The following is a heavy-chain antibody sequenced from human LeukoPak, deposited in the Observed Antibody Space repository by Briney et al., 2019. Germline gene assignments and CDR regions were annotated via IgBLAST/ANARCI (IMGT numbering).Heavy chain of an antibody. V-gene: IGHV4-39*07. D-gene: IGHD2-15*01. Sequence: PSETLPLTCTVSGGSISSSSYYWGWIRQPPGKGLEWIGSIYYSGSTYYNPSLKSRVTISVDTSKNQFSLKLSSVTAADTAVYYCARGNRGIVVVVAANAFDIWGQGTMVTVSS. J-gene: IGHJ3*02. CDR2: IYYSGST. CDR1: GGSISSSSYY. CDR3: ARGNRGIVVVVAANAFDI.